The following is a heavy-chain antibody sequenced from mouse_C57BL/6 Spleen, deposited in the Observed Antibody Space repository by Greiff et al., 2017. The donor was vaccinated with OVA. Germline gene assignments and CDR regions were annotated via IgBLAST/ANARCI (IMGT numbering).Heavy chain of an antibody. V-gene: IGHV1-82*01. CDR2: IYPGDGDT. CDR3: ARTLMITTRYFDY. D-gene: IGHD2-4*01. J-gene: IGHJ2*01. Sequence: VKVVESGPELVKPGASVKISCKASGYAFSSSWMNWVKQRPGKGLEWIGRIYPGDGDTNYNGKFKGKATLTADKSSSTAYMQLSSLTSEDSAVYFCARTLMITTRYFDYWGQGTTLTVSS. CDR1: GYAFSSSW.